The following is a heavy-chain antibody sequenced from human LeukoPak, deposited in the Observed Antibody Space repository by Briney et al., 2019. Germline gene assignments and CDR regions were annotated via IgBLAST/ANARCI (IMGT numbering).Heavy chain of an antibody. CDR1: GYTSTSPD. D-gene: IGHD3-3*02. V-gene: IGHV1-8*01. CDR3: ARYTQHYGFDI. CDR2: MNPRDNT. J-gene: IGHJ3*02. Sequence: ASVKVSCKASGYTSTSPDINWVRQATGRGLEWLGWMNPRDNTGYAQKFQGRVTLTRDKSINTAYVELSSLRSEDTAVYYCARYTQHYGFDIWGQGTMVTVSA.